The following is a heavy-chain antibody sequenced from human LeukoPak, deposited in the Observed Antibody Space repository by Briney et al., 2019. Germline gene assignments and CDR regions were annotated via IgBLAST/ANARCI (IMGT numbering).Heavy chain of an antibody. CDR2: IYNTGRT. D-gene: IGHD1-26*01. CDR3: ARQGELAIDY. CDR1: GGSITNYY. Sequence: NPSETLSLTCSVSGGSITNYYWSWIRQSPGKGLEWIGFIYNTGRTNYNPSLQSRVTMPIDTSKNQFSLKLSSVTAADTAVYYCARQGELAIDYWGQGTLVTVSS. V-gene: IGHV4-59*08. J-gene: IGHJ4*02.